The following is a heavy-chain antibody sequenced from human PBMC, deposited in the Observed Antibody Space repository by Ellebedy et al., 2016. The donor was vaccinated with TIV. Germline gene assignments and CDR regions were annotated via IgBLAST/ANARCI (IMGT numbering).Heavy chain of an antibody. CDR1: GFNFRSYW. D-gene: IGHD4-17*01. Sequence: GGSLRLSCAASGFNFRSYWMTWVRQAPGKGLEWVAKIRQEGDEIYYVESVKGRFTISRDNAKNSLVPQMNSLRVEDPAVYYCARRASYGDYAVQVNPWFDPWGQGTLVTVSS. CDR2: IRQEGDEI. CDR3: ARRASYGDYAVQVNPWFDP. J-gene: IGHJ5*02. V-gene: IGHV3-7*01.